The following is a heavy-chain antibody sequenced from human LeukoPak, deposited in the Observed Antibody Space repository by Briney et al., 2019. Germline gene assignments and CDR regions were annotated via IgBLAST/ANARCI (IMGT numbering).Heavy chain of an antibody. J-gene: IGHJ4*02. CDR2: ISSSGNTK. D-gene: IGHD1-26*01. CDR1: GFTFSDYY. CDR3: ARDQAVELPDY. Sequence: PGGSLRLSCAASGFTFSDYYMSWIRQAPGKGLEWVSYISSSGNTKYYADSVKGRFTISRDNAKNSLYLQMSSLRAEDTAVYYCARDQAVELPDYWGQGTLVTVSS. V-gene: IGHV3-11*01.